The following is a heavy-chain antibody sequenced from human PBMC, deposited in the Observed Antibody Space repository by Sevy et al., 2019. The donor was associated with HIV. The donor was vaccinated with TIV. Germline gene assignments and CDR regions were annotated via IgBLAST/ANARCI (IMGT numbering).Heavy chain of an antibody. D-gene: IGHD3-9*01. CDR1: GFTFGTFG. Sequence: GGSLRLSCAASGFTFGTFGMHWVRQAPGKGLEWVAVISYDGSSKYYGDSVKGQFIISRDNSKNTLYLQMSSLRPEDTAMYYCAKDFTGYNGMDVWGQGTTVTVSS. CDR2: ISYDGSSK. CDR3: AKDFTGYNGMDV. J-gene: IGHJ6*02. V-gene: IGHV3-30*18.